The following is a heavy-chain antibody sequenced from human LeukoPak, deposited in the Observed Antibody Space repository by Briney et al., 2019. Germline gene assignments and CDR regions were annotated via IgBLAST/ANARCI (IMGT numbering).Heavy chain of an antibody. J-gene: IGHJ4*02. CDR3: ARAGWILTSRLDH. D-gene: IGHD3-9*01. Sequence: PSETLSLTCDVSGYTISGGYYWGWIRQPPGKGLEWIGTIYHTGYTYYNPSLKSRVIISADTSKNQFSLKLTSVTAADTAVYYCARAGWILTSRLDHWGQGPLVPVSS. V-gene: IGHV4-38-2*01. CDR2: IYHTGYT. CDR1: GYTISGGYY.